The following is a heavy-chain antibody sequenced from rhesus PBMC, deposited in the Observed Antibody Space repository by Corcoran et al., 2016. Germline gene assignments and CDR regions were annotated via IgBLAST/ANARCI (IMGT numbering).Heavy chain of an antibody. CDR1: GGSISSSY. V-gene: IGHV4-169*02. CDR2: IYGSGSST. J-gene: IGHJ4*01. Sequence: QLQLQESGPGLVKPSETLSVTCAVSGGSISSSYWSWIRQAPGKGLELIGYIYGSGSSTTYNPSLKSRVTLSVDTSKNQLSLKLSSVTAADSAVYYCASDRHSWNRGFDYWGQGVLVTVSS. D-gene: IGHD1-20*01. CDR3: ASDRHSWNRGFDY.